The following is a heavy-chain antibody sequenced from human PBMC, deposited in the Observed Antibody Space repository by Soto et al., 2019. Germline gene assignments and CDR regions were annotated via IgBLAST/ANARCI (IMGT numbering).Heavy chain of an antibody. CDR2: ISSSSSTI. V-gene: IGHV3-48*02. Sequence: LSLTCAASGFTFSSYSMNWVRQAPGKGLEWVSYISSSSSTIYYADSVKGRFTISRDNAKNSLYLQMNSLRDEDTAVYYCARDTIGTVSSFDYWGQGTLVTVSS. J-gene: IGHJ4*02. CDR1: GFTFSSYS. D-gene: IGHD6-6*01. CDR3: ARDTIGTVSSFDY.